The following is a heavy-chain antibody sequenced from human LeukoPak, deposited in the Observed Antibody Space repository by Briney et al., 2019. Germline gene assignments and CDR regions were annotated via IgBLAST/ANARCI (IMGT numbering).Heavy chain of an antibody. CDR3: ARALGSGYYSYDAFDI. J-gene: IGHJ3*02. Sequence: PSETLSLTCTVSGGSISSGANYWSWIRQPPGRGLEWIGYIYHSGSTYYNPSLKSRVTISVDTSKNQFSLKLSSVTAADTAVYYCARALGSGYYSYDAFDIWGQGTMVTVSS. CDR2: IYHSGST. D-gene: IGHD3-22*01. CDR1: GGSISSGANY. V-gene: IGHV4-30-2*01.